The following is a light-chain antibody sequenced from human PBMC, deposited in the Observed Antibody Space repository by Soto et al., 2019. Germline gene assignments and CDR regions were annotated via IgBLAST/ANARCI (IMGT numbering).Light chain of an antibody. CDR3: QQSYSTLTWT. CDR2: AAS. J-gene: IGKJ1*01. Sequence: DIQMTQSPSSLSASVGDRVTITCRASQSISSYLNWYQQKPGKAPKLLIYAASSLQSGVPSRFSGGGSGTDFTLTISSLQPEDFATYYCQQSYSTLTWTFGQGTKVEIK. V-gene: IGKV1-39*01. CDR1: QSISSY.